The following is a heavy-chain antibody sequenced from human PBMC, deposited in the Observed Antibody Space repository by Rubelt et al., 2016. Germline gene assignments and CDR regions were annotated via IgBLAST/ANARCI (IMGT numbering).Heavy chain of an antibody. V-gene: IGHV1-18*04. Sequence: VKVSCKASGYTFTDYYMHWVRQAPGQGLEWMGWISAYNGNTNYAQKLQGRVTMTTDTSTSTAYMELRSLRSDDTAVYYCASGGSGSYFDYWGQGTLVTVSS. J-gene: IGHJ4*02. CDR3: ASGGSGSYFDY. CDR1: GYTFTDYY. CDR2: ISAYNGNT. D-gene: IGHD1-26*01.